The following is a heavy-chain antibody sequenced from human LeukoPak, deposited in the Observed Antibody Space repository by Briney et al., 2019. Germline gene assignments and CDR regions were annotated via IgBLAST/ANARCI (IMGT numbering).Heavy chain of an antibody. V-gene: IGHV4-39*07. J-gene: IGHJ5*02. D-gene: IGHD6-19*01. CDR1: GGSISSSSYY. CDR3: ASSYSSGWYFGTHWFDP. CDR2: IYYSGST. Sequence: SETLSLTCTVSGGSISSSSYYWGWIRQPPGKGLEWIGSIYYSGSTYYNPSLKSRVTISVDTSKNQFSLKLSSVTAADTAVYYCASSYSSGWYFGTHWFDPWGQGTLVTVSS.